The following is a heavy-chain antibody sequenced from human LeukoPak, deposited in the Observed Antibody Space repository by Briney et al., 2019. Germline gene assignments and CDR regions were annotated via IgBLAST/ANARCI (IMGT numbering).Heavy chain of an antibody. V-gene: IGHV3-15*01. CDR1: GFTFSNAW. Sequence: PGGSLRLSCAASGFTFSNAWMSWVRQAPGKGLEWVGRIKSKTDGGTTDYAAPVKGRFTILRDDSKNTLYLQMNSLKTEDTAVYYCTTQGVYYDSSGYYLNYFDYWGQGTLVTVSS. CDR2: IKSKTDGGTT. D-gene: IGHD3-22*01. CDR3: TTQGVYYDSSGYYLNYFDY. J-gene: IGHJ4*02.